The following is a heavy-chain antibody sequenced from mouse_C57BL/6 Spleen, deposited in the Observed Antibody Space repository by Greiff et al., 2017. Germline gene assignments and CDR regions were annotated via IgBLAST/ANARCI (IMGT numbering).Heavy chain of an antibody. CDR3: TREGVVTTGVYAMDY. D-gene: IGHD2-2*01. V-gene: IGHV5-9-1*02. Sequence: DVHLVESGEGLVKPGGSLKLSCAASGFTFSSYAMSWVRQTPEQRLEWVAYISSGGDYIYYADPVKGRFTFSRDNARNTLYLQMSSLKSEDTALXYCTREGVVTTGVYAMDYWGQGTSVTVSS. CDR1: GFTFSSYA. CDR2: ISSGGDYI. J-gene: IGHJ4*01.